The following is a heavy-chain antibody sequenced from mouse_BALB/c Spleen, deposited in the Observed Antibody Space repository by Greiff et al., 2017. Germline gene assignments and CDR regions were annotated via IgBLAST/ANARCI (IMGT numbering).Heavy chain of an antibody. CDR3: ARANDYYAMDY. J-gene: IGHJ4*01. Sequence: VQLQESGAELARPGASVKMSCKASGYTFTSYTMHWVKQRPGQGLEWIGYINPSSGYTNYNQKFKDKATLTADKSSSTAYMQLSSLTSEDSAVYYCARANDYYAMDYWGQGTSVTVSS. V-gene: IGHV1-4*01. CDR1: GYTFTSYT. CDR2: INPSSGYT.